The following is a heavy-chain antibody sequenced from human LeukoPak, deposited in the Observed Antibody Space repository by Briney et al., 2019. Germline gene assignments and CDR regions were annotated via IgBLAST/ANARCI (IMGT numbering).Heavy chain of an antibody. Sequence: SETLSLTCAVSGYSISGGYYWGWIRQPPGKGLEWIGSIYHSGSTYYNPSLKSRVTISVDTSKNQLSLKLSSVTAADTAVYYCARGRLKSITGTLPRFDPWGQGTLVTVSS. CDR1: GYSISGGYY. V-gene: IGHV4-38-2*01. CDR2: IYHSGST. D-gene: IGHD1-20*01. CDR3: ARGRLKSITGTLPRFDP. J-gene: IGHJ5*02.